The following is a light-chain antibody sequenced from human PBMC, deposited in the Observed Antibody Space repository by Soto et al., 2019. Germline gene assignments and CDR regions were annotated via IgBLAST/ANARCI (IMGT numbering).Light chain of an antibody. Sequence: QSALTQPHSVSGSPGQSVTISCTGTSSDVAAYRYVSWYQQHPGKAPKVIIYDVTQRPSGVPDRFSGSKSGNAASLTISGLQADDEADYYCCSYAGSHTKYVFGTGTKLTVL. V-gene: IGLV2-11*01. CDR2: DVT. CDR1: SSDVAAYRY. CDR3: CSYAGSHTKYV. J-gene: IGLJ1*01.